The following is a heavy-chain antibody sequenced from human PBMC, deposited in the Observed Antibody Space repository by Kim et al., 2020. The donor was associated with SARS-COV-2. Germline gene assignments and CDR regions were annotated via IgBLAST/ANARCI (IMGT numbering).Heavy chain of an antibody. J-gene: IGHJ4*02. CDR3: AKGRYYYDSSGYYYVY. Sequence: GGSLRLSCAASGFTFSSYAMSWVRQAPGKGLEWVSAISGSGGSTYYADSVKGRFTISRDNSKNTLYLQMNSLRAEDTAVYYCAKGRYYYDSSGYYYVYWGQGTLVTVSS. V-gene: IGHV3-23*01. D-gene: IGHD3-22*01. CDR2: ISGSGGST. CDR1: GFTFSSYA.